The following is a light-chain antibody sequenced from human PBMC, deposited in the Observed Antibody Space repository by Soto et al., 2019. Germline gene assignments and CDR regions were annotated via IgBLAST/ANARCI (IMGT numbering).Light chain of an antibody. CDR2: KVS. V-gene: IGKV2-30*02. Sequence: DVVMTQSPLSLPVTLGPPASISCRSNQSLVHSDGIAYFSWFQQRPGRSPRRIIYKVSNRDSGVPARFSGSGSGTDFALKISRVEAEDVGVYYCMQGTHWPITFGQGTRLEIK. J-gene: IGKJ5*01. CDR1: QSLVHSDGIAY. CDR3: MQGTHWPIT.